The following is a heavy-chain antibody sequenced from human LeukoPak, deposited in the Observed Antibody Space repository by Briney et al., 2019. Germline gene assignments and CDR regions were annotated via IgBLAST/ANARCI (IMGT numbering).Heavy chain of an antibody. CDR1: GGSISSYY. D-gene: IGHD3-22*01. Sequence: SETLSLTCTVSGGSISSYYWSWIRQPPGKGLEWIGGIYHAGITYYNSSLKSRVTISIDTSKNQFSLKRSSATAADTALYYCARFTMIAPFDDWGQGTLVTVSS. J-gene: IGHJ4*02. CDR2: IYHAGIT. CDR3: ARFTMIAPFDD. V-gene: IGHV4-59*08.